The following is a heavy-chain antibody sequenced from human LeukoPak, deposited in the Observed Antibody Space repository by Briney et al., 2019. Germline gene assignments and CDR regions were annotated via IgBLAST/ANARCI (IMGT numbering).Heavy chain of an antibody. CDR1: GGSISSSSYY. V-gene: IGHV4-39*01. J-gene: IGHJ4*02. Sequence: SETLSLTCTVSGGSISSSSYYWGWIRQPPGKGLEWIGTIFYSGSTYYNPSLKNRVTISVDTSKNQFSLKLSSVTAADTAVYYCAALDKGHDYWGQGTLVTASS. D-gene: IGHD3-22*01. CDR3: AALDKGHDY. CDR2: IFYSGST.